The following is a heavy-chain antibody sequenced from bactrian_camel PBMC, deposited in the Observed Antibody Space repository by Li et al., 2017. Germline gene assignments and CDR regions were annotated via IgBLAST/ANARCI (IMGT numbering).Heavy chain of an antibody. D-gene: IGHD1*01. CDR3: ASSHPTMPSDCTLNTTLDY. Sequence: HVQLVESGGGSVQTGGSLKLACEFSGDTYAVNCMAWFRQYPGDQRQGVAAIDSDGFPSYHAAVKGRFIISKDNARNTLTLQMNNLEPMDTAMYVCASSHPTMPSDCTLNTTLDYWGQGTQVTVS. J-gene: IGHJ4*01. CDR1: GDTYAVNC. CDR2: IDSDGFP. V-gene: IGHV3S53*01.